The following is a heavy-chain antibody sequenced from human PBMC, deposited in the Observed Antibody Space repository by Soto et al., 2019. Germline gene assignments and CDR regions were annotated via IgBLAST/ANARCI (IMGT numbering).Heavy chain of an antibody. V-gene: IGHV3-23*01. CDR1: GFIFENFG. CDR3: ARDPKSINYYDSSGFDY. J-gene: IGHJ4*02. D-gene: IGHD3-22*01. CDR2: ISGSGFKK. Sequence: GGSLRLSCAASGFIFENFGMSWVRQAPGKGLEWISSISGSGFKKYYADSVKGRFTISRDNSKNTLYLQMNSLRAEDTAVYYCARDPKSINYYDSSGFDYWGQGTLVTVSS.